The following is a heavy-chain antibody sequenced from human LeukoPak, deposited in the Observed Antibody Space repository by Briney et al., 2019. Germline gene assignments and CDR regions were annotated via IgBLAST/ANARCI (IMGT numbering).Heavy chain of an antibody. J-gene: IGHJ2*01. D-gene: IGHD2-15*01. V-gene: IGHV3-53*01. Sequence: GGSLRLSCAASGLIVSSNYMSWVRQAPGKGLEWVSVIYSGGSIYYADSVKGRFTISRDNSKNTLYLQMNSLRAEDTAVYYCARAPIVVVVAATCYFDLWGRGTLVTVSS. CDR2: IYSGGSI. CDR1: GLIVSSNY. CDR3: ARAPIVVVVAATCYFDL.